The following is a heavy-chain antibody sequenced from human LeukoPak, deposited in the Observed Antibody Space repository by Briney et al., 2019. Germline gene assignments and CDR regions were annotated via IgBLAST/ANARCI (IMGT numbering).Heavy chain of an antibody. CDR2: ISGTGGYT. CDR3: ARAISGWGDSDI. Sequence: QPRGSLRLSCVTSGFTFTNYAIRWFRQTPGKGLEWVASISGTGGYTFYIDSVKGRVNISGDKYKNTLLVQMNSLRAEDTAIYYCARAISGWGDSDIWGQGTMVTVSS. D-gene: IGHD6-19*01. CDR1: GFTFTNYA. J-gene: IGHJ3*02. V-gene: IGHV3-23*01.